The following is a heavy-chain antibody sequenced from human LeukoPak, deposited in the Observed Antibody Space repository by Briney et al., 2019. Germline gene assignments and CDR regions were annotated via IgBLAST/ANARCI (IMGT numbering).Heavy chain of an antibody. V-gene: IGHV3-23*01. J-gene: IGHJ4*02. Sequence: PGGSLRPSCAASGFTFSSNAMSWVRQAPGKGLEWLSAISGNGGSTYYADSVMGRFTISRDNSKNTLYLQMNSLRAEDTAVYYCAKRSSGYSFDYWGQGTLVTVSS. CDR2: ISGNGGST. D-gene: IGHD3-22*01. CDR1: GFTFSSNA. CDR3: AKRSSGYSFDY.